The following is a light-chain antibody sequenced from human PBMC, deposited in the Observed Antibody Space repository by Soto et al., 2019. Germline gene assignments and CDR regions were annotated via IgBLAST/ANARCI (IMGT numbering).Light chain of an antibody. V-gene: IGKV3-20*01. CDR2: GAS. CDR1: QSVSNNY. J-gene: IGKJ2*03. CDR3: QHCGSSPPYS. Sequence: EVVLTQSPGTLSLSPGERATLSWRASQSVSNNYLAWYQHKPGQAPRLLIYGASRRATGIPDRFSGSGSGTDFTLTISRLEPEDFAVYYCQHCGSSPPYSFGQGTKVDIK.